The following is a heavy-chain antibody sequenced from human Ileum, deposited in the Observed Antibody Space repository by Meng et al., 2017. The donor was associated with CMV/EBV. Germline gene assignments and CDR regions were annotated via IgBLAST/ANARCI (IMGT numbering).Heavy chain of an antibody. J-gene: IGHJ6*02. CDR2: INPKTGAT. V-gene: IGHV1-2*02. CDR1: GYLFTDYY. CDR3: ARDYDRYYGSASYFFYYYAVDV. D-gene: IGHD3-10*01. Sequence: ASVKVSCKASGYLFTDYYLHWVRQAPGQGLEWVAWINPKTGATNYAQNFQGRVTVSRDTSINTVYMDLRGLRSDDTAVYYCARDYDRYYGSASYFFYYYAVDVWGQGTTVTVSS.